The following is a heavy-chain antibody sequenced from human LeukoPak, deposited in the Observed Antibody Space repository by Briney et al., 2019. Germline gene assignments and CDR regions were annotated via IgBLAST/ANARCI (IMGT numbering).Heavy chain of an antibody. D-gene: IGHD5-18*01. J-gene: IGHJ4*02. V-gene: IGHV4-30-4*01. Sequence: SQTLSLTCTVSGGSISSGDYYWIWIRQPPGKGREWIWYIYYSGSTYYNQSLKSRVTISVDTSKNQFSLKLSSVTAADTAVYYCARAVFDTGVDYWGQGTLVTVSS. CDR2: IYYSGST. CDR1: GGSISSGDYY. CDR3: ARAVFDTGVDY.